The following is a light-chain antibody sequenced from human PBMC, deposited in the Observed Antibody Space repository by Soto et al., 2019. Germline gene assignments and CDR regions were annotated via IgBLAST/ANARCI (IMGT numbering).Light chain of an antibody. Sequence: IQLTQSPSSVSASVGDRVTITCRASQGISSWLAWYQQKPGKAPKLLIYDASTLESGVPTRFSGSGSETEFTLTISRLQPDDFATYCCHSRAFGQGTRLEIK. V-gene: IGKV1-12*01. CDR1: QGISSW. CDR3: HSRA. CDR2: DAS. J-gene: IGKJ5*01.